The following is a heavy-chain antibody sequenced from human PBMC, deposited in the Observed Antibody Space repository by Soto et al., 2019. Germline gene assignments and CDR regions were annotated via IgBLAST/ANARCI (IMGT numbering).Heavy chain of an antibody. CDR1: KDSITRGGSY. D-gene: IGHD2-15*01. CDR2: IYYSEST. V-gene: IGHV4-31*03. Sequence: SETRSLKCTVSKDSITRGGSYWRCNRQHQGKGLEWMGYIYYSESTYYNQSLKSRVTISVDTSKNQFSLKLSSVTAADTAVYYCARGWVVVAGVDYWGQGTLATVSS. CDR3: ARGWVVVAGVDY. J-gene: IGHJ4*02.